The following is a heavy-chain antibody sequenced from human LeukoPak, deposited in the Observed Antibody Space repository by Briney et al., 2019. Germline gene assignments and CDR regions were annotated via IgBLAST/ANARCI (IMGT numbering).Heavy chain of an antibody. CDR3: SRTRVVAATLYDFDY. D-gene: IGHD2-15*01. Sequence: SETLSLTCTVSGGSISSYYWSWIRQPAGKGLEWIGRIYNSGSTNYNPSLKSRVTMSVDTSKNQFSLKLSSLTAAGTAVYYWSRTRVVAATLYDFDYWGQGTLVTVSS. V-gene: IGHV4-4*07. CDR2: IYNSGST. J-gene: IGHJ4*02. CDR1: GGSISSYY.